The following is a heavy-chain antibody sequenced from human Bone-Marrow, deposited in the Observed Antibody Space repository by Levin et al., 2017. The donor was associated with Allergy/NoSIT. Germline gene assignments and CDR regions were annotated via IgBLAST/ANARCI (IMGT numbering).Heavy chain of an antibody. D-gene: IGHD5-12*01. J-gene: IGHJ4*02. CDR3: ARELSDIVATTYFDY. Sequence: GESLKISCAASGFTFSSYSMNWVRQAPGKGLEWVSYISSSSSTIYYADSVKGRFTISRDNAKNSLYLQMNSLRDEDTAVYYCARELSDIVATTYFDYWGQGTLVTVSS. V-gene: IGHV3-48*02. CDR1: GFTFSSYS. CDR2: ISSSSSTI.